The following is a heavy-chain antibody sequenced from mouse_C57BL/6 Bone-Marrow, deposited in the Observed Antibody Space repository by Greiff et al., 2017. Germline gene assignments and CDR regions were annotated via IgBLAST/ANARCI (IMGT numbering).Heavy chain of an antibody. Sequence: EVKLVESGAGLVKPGGSLKLSCAASGFTFSSYAMSWVRQTPEKRLEWVAYISSGGDYIYYADTVKGRFTISRDNARNTLYLQMSSLKSEDTAMYYCTREVIYYDLFAYWGQGTLVTVS. CDR2: ISSGGDYI. CDR3: TREVIYYDLFAY. CDR1: GFTFSSYA. D-gene: IGHD2-4*01. J-gene: IGHJ3*01. V-gene: IGHV5-9-1*02.